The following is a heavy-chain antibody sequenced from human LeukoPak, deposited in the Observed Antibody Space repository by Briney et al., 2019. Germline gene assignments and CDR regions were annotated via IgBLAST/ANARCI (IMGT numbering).Heavy chain of an antibody. CDR3: ARGRVGATRGDFDY. J-gene: IGHJ4*02. CDR2: INWNGGST. D-gene: IGHD1-26*01. CDR1: GFTFDDYG. Sequence: GGSLRLSRAASGFTFDDYGMSWVRQAPGKGLEWVSGINWNGGSTGYADSVKGRFTISRDNAKNSLYLQMNSLRAEDTALYYCARGRVGATRGDFDYWGQGTLVTVSS. V-gene: IGHV3-20*04.